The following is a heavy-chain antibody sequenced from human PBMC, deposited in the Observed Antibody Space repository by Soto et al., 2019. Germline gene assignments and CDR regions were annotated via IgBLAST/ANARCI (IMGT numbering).Heavy chain of an antibody. V-gene: IGHV3-23*01. CDR1: GFTFSSYA. CDR3: AKDHTQGYYYMDV. CDR2: ISGSGGTT. J-gene: IGHJ6*03. Sequence: PGGSLRLSCAASGFTFSSYAMSWVRQAPGKGLVWVSAISGSGGTTYYADSVKGRFTISRDNSKNTLYLQMNSLRAEDTAVYYCAKDHTQGYYYMDVWGKGTTVTVSS.